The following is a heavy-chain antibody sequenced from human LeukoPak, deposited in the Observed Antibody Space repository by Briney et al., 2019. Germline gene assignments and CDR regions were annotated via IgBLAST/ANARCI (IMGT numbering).Heavy chain of an antibody. J-gene: IGHJ4*02. D-gene: IGHD5-12*01. CDR3: AGGSGWLIDY. Sequence: GGSLRLSCAASGFTFTNYWMNWVRQAPGKGLEWVANIKQDGSEKNYVDSLKGRFTISRDNAKNSVYLQMNSLRAEDTAVYYCAGGSGWLIDYWGQGTLVTVSS. CDR2: IKQDGSEK. CDR1: GFTFTNYW. V-gene: IGHV3-7*01.